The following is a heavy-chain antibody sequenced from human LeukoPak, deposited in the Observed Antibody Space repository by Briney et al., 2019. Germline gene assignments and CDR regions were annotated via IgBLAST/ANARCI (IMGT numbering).Heavy chain of an antibody. CDR3: AREADTTMANWFDP. D-gene: IGHD5-18*01. CDR1: GFMFSSYW. V-gene: IGHV3-7*01. J-gene: IGHJ5*02. Sequence: GGSLRLSCAASGFMFSSYWMGWVRQAPGKGLEWVASIKEDGSEKYYVDSVKGRFTISRDNAKNLLYLQMNSLRAEDTAVYYCAREADTTMANWFDPWGQGTLVTVSS. CDR2: IKEDGSEK.